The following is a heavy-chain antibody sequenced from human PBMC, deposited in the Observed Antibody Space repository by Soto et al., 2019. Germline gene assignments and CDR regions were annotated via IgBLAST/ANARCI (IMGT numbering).Heavy chain of an antibody. Sequence: ASVNVSCKASGYTLSSHPMHWVRQAPGQRPEWMGWIDRGDGNTEYSQKFQGRVSFTRDTSANTAYMELSSLTSEDTAVYYCARDPVIRRLAPFDYWGQGTLVTVSS. V-gene: IGHV1-3*01. CDR3: ARDPVIRRLAPFDY. D-gene: IGHD3-16*01. CDR2: IDRGDGNT. J-gene: IGHJ4*02. CDR1: GYTLSSHP.